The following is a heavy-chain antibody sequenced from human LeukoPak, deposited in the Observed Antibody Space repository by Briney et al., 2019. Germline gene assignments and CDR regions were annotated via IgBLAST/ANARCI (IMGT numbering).Heavy chain of an antibody. Sequence: GGSLRLSCAASGFTFSSYGMHWVRQAPGKGLEGVAVIWYDGSNKYYADSVKGRFTISRDNAKNTLYLQMKSLRAEDTAVYYCARDADGPGSLIGSWGQGTLVTVSS. CDR1: GFTFSSYG. D-gene: IGHD3-10*01. J-gene: IGHJ4*02. V-gene: IGHV3-33*01. CDR3: ARDADGPGSLIGS. CDR2: IWYDGSNK.